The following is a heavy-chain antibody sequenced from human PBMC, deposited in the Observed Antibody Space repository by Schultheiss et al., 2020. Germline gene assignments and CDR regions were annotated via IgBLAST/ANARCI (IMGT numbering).Heavy chain of an antibody. V-gene: IGHV4-39*02. D-gene: IGHD6-19*01. CDR2: IYYSGST. CDR1: GGSISSSRFY. CDR3: ARDYTGRGWNYVDY. Sequence: SETLSLTCTVSGGSISSSRFYWGWIRQPPGKGLEWIGYIYYSGSTYYNPSLKSRVTISVDTSKNQFSLKLSSVTAADTAVYYCARDYTGRGWNYVDYWGQGTLVTVSS. J-gene: IGHJ4*02.